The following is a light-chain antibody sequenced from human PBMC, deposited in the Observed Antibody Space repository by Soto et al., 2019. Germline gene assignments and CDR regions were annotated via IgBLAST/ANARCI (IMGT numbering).Light chain of an antibody. Sequence: DIQMTQSPPSVSASVGDNVTVSCRASQGISSSLAWYQQKPGKAPKLLIYGASTVQSGAPSRFSGSGSATDFTLTIRSLQPEDFATYYCQQGDKFPLTFGQGTRVDI. V-gene: IGKV1-12*01. J-gene: IGKJ2*01. CDR3: QQGDKFPLT. CDR2: GAS. CDR1: QGISSS.